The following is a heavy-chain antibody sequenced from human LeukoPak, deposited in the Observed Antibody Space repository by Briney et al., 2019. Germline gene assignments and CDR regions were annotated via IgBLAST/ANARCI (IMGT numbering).Heavy chain of an antibody. D-gene: IGHD2-2*01. CDR2: IYSGGST. Sequence: GGSLRLSCAASGFTVSDNYMSWVRQAPGKGLEWVSIIYSGGSTYYADSVKGRFTISRDISKNTFCLQMNSLRVEDTAVFYCARALPAASHTSFDYLGQGTLVTVSS. J-gene: IGHJ4*02. CDR3: ARALPAASHTSFDY. V-gene: IGHV3-66*01. CDR1: GFTVSDNY.